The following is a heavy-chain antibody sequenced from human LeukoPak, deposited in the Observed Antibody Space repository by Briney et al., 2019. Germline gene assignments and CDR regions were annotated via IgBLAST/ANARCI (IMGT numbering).Heavy chain of an antibody. CDR3: ARDGTYDSSGYYSKYFQH. D-gene: IGHD3-22*01. V-gene: IGHV1-2*02. Sequence: GASVKVSCKASGYTFTGYYMHWVRQAPGQGLEWMGWINPNSGGTNYAQKFQGRVTMTRDTSISTAYMELSRLRSDDTAVYYCARDGTYDSSGYYSKYFQHWGQGTLVTVSS. CDR2: INPNSGGT. CDR1: GYTFTGYY. J-gene: IGHJ1*01.